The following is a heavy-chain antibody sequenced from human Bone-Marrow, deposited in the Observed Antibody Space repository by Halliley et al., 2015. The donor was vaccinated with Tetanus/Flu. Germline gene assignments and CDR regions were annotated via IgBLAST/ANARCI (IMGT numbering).Heavy chain of an antibody. J-gene: IGHJ4*02. CDR1: GFIFSGYW. CDR3: ARNDGRGFVASEDF. D-gene: IGHD3-10*01. V-gene: IGHV3-7*03. Sequence: SLRLSCAASGFIFSGYWMSWVRQAPGKGLEWVANINQDGTEKYYLASVKGRFTISRDNAQNSVSLQMNNVKAEDTAVYYCARNDGRGFVASEDFWGQGTRVTVSS. CDR2: INQDGTEK.